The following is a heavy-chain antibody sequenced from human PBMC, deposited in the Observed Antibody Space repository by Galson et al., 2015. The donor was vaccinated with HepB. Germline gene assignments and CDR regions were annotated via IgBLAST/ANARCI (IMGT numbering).Heavy chain of an antibody. J-gene: IGHJ6*03. D-gene: IGHD2-2*01. Sequence: SLRLSCAASGFTFSSYAMHWVRQAPGKGLEWVTVISYDGSNKYYADSVKGRFTISRDDSKNTLYLQMGSLRAEDTAVYYCARDQCSSSSCHYYYYFYYMDVWGKGTTVTVSS. CDR3: ARDQCSSSSCHYYYYFYYMDV. CDR1: GFTFSSYA. V-gene: IGHV3-30-3*01. CDR2: ISYDGSNK.